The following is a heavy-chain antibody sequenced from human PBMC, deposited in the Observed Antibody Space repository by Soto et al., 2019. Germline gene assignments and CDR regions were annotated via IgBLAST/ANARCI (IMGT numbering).Heavy chain of an antibody. D-gene: IGHD3-10*01. CDR3: ARDPDYSYGSGSDNRLDP. Sequence: QVQLVQSGAEVKKPGASVKVSCKASGYTFTSYGISWVRQAPGQGLEWMGWISAYNGNTNYAQKLQGRVTMTTDTYTSTAYMELSSLRSDDTAVFSFARDPDYSYGSGSDNRLDPWGQGTLVTVSS. J-gene: IGHJ5*02. CDR1: GYTFTSYG. CDR2: ISAYNGNT. V-gene: IGHV1-18*01.